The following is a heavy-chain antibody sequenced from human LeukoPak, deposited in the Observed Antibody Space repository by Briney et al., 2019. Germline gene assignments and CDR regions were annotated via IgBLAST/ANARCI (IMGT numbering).Heavy chain of an antibody. CDR2: IYSGGST. Sequence: GGSLRLSCAASGFTVSSNYMSWVRQAPGKGLEWVSVIYSGGSTYYADSVKGRFTISRDNSKNTLYLQMNSLRAEDTAVYYCARARYNWSSVWFDPWGQGTLVTASS. CDR3: ARARYNWSSVWFDP. V-gene: IGHV3-53*01. J-gene: IGHJ5*02. CDR1: GFTVSSNY. D-gene: IGHD1-20*01.